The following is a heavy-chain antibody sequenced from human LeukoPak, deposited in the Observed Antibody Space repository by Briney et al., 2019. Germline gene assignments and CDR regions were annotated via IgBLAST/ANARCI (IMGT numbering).Heavy chain of an antibody. Sequence: GSLRLSRAASGFTFSSYSMNWVRQAPGKGLEWVSYISSSSSTIYYADSVKGRFTISRDNAKNSLYLQMNSLRAEDTAVYYCAGSGYSYGCDYWGQGTLVTVSS. CDR2: ISSSSSTI. CDR3: AGSGYSYGCDY. D-gene: IGHD5-18*01. J-gene: IGHJ4*02. CDR1: GFTFSSYS. V-gene: IGHV3-48*04.